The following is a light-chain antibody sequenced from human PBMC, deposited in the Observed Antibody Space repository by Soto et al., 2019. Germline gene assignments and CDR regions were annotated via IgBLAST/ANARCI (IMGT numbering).Light chain of an antibody. V-gene: IGLV2-14*03. CDR3: SSYTSTTTVV. CDR2: NVN. CDR1: SSDVGGRDF. Sequence: QSALTQVASVSGSPGQSITISCTGTSSDVGGRDFVSWYQQHPGKAPKLIIYNVNYRPSGVSDRFSGSKSGNTASLTISGLQADDEDDYYCSSYTSTTTVVFGGGTKLTVL. J-gene: IGLJ3*02.